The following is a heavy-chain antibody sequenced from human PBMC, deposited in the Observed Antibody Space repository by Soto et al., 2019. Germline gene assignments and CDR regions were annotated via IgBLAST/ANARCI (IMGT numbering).Heavy chain of an antibody. D-gene: IGHD1-26*01. V-gene: IGHV4-30-2*01. Sequence: QLQLQESGSGLAKPSQTLSLTCAVSGGSISSGGYSWSWIRQPPGKGLEWIGYIYHSGNTYYDPSLKSRVTISVDRSKNQFSLKLSSVTAADTAVYYCARAGVVGATALDYWGQGTLVTVSS. J-gene: IGHJ4*02. CDR3: ARAGVVGATALDY. CDR2: IYHSGNT. CDR1: GGSISSGGYS.